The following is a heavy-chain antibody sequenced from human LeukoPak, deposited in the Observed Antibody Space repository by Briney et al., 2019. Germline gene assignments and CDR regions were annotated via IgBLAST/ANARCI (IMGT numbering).Heavy chain of an antibody. CDR2: INPHSGET. D-gene: IGHD6-13*01. Sequence: ASVKVSCKASGYSVTGYDMHWVRQAPGQGLEWMGWINPHSGETGYAQKFQGRVTMTRDMSITTTYMELTRLRSDDTAFYYCARWDGYSSSPDYWGQGSLVTVSS. CDR1: GYSVTGYD. V-gene: IGHV1-2*02. CDR3: ARWDGYSSSPDY. J-gene: IGHJ4*02.